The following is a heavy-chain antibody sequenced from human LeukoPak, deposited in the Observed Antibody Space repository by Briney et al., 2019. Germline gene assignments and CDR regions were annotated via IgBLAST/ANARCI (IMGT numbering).Heavy chain of an antibody. V-gene: IGHV5-51*01. D-gene: IGHD1-7*01. J-gene: IGHJ4*02. CDR1: GDTFTDTY. Sequence: GESLKISRKGSGDTFTDTYIAWVRQVAGKGLEWMGIIYHDGSDTRYSPSFEGQVTISVDHSIRTAYLQWTSLKTSDTAMYYCARFLHGNSLDYWGQGALVTVSS. CDR2: IYHDGSDT. CDR3: ARFLHGNSLDY.